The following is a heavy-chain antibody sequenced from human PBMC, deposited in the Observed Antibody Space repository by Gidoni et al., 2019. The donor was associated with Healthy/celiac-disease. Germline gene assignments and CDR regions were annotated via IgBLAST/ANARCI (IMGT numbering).Heavy chain of an antibody. CDR2: ISSSSSYI. Sequence: EVQLVESGGGLVKPGGSLSLSCAASGFTFSSYSMNWVRQAPGKGLEWVSSISSSSSYIYYADSVKGRFTISRDNAKNSLYLQMNSLRAEDTAVYYCARRHCSGGSCSGMDYWGQGTLVTVSS. V-gene: IGHV3-21*01. D-gene: IGHD2-15*01. CDR1: GFTFSSYS. CDR3: ARRHCSGGSCSGMDY. J-gene: IGHJ4*02.